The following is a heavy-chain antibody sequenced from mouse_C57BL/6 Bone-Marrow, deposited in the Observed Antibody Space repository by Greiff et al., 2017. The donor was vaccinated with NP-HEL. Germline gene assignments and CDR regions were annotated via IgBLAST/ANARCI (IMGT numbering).Heavy chain of an antibody. CDR3: AREGWAGFAY. CDR2: INPSSGYT. J-gene: IGHJ3*01. Sequence: QVHVKQSGAELARPGASVKMSCKASGYTFTSYTMHWVKQRPGQGLEWIGYINPSSGYTKYNQKFKDKATLTADKSSSTAYMQLSSLTSEDSAVYYCAREGWAGFAYWGQGTLVTVSA. D-gene: IGHD3-3*01. CDR1: GYTFTSYT. V-gene: IGHV1-4*01.